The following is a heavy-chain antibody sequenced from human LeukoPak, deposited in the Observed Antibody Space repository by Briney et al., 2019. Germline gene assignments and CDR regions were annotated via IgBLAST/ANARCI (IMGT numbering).Heavy chain of an antibody. Sequence: GGSLRLSCAASGFTFSSYAMSWVRQAPGKGLEWVSAISGSGGSTYYADSVKGRFSISRDNSKNTLYLQMNSLRAEDTAVYYCAKVGYNYGFSLFYFDYWGQGTLVTVSS. J-gene: IGHJ4*02. D-gene: IGHD5-18*01. CDR1: GFTFSSYA. CDR3: AKVGYNYGFSLFYFDY. CDR2: ISGSGGST. V-gene: IGHV3-23*01.